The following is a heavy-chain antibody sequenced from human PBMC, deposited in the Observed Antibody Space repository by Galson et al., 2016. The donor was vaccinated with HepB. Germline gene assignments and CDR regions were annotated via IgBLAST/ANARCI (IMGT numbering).Heavy chain of an antibody. D-gene: IGHD5/OR15-5a*01. CDR3: VRSVSEAY. CDR1: GFTFSEYL. Sequence: GFTFSEYLMTWVRQAPGKGLEWVANIKEDGSEKYYVDSVKGRFTISRDNAMNSLYLQMDSLRAEDTAVYYCVRSVSEAYWGQRALVTVSS. J-gene: IGHJ4*02. CDR2: IKEDGSEK. V-gene: IGHV3-7*01.